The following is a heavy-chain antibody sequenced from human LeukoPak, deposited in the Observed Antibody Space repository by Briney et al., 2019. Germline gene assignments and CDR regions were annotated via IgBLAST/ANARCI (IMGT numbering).Heavy chain of an antibody. CDR2: ISGSGTST. J-gene: IGHJ5*02. D-gene: IGHD3-22*01. Sequence: GGSLRLSCVASGFTFSNYVMNWVRQAPGKGLECVSSISGSGTSTYYADSVKGRFTISRDNSKNTLYLQMNSLRAEDTAVYYCAKASGYYYDSSGYGPWFDPWGQGTLVTVSS. CDR1: GFTFSNYV. V-gene: IGHV3-23*01. CDR3: AKASGYYYDSSGYGPWFDP.